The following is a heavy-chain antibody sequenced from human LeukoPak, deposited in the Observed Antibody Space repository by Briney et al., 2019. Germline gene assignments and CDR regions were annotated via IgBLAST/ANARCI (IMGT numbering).Heavy chain of an antibody. CDR3: TSSPLWFGGPYYYYYMDV. CDR2: IRSKANSYAT. CDR1: GFTFSDYY. V-gene: IGHV3-73*01. D-gene: IGHD3-10*01. J-gene: IGHJ6*03. Sequence: GGSLRLSCAASGFTFSDYYMSWIRQAPGKELEWVGRIRSKANSYATAYAASVKGRFTISRDDSKNTAYLQMNSLKTEDTAVYYCTSSPLWFGGPYYYYYMDVWGKGTTVTVSS.